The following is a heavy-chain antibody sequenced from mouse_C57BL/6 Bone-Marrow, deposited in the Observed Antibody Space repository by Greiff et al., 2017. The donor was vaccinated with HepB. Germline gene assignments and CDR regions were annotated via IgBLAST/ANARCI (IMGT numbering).Heavy chain of an antibody. CDR3: TRFFDV. Sequence: QVHVKQSGAELVRPGASVTLSCKASGYTFTDYEMHWVKQTPVHGLEWIGAIDPETGGTAYNQKFKGKAILTADKSSSTAYMELRSLTSEDSAVHYCTRFFDVWGTGTTVTVSS. V-gene: IGHV1-15*01. CDR2: IDPETGGT. J-gene: IGHJ1*03. CDR1: GYTFTDYE.